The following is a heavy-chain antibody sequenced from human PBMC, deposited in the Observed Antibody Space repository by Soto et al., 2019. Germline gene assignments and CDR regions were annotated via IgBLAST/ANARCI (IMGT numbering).Heavy chain of an antibody. CDR3: ARVYSYAFWTHDY. J-gene: IGHJ4*02. V-gene: IGHV4-61*01. CDR1: GGSVSSGSYY. D-gene: IGHD5-18*01. Sequence: PSETLSLTCTVSGGSVSSGSYYWSWIRQPPGKGLEWIGYIYYSGSTNYNPSLKSRVTISVDTPKNQFSLKLSSVTAADTAVYYCARVYSYAFWTHDYWGQGTLVTVSS. CDR2: IYYSGST.